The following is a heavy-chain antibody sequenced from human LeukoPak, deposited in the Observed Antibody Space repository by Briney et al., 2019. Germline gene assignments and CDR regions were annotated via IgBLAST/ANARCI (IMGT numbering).Heavy chain of an antibody. CDR2: IYYSGST. CDR1: GGSISSSSYY. D-gene: IGHD3-16*02. Sequence: SETLSLTCTVSGGSISSSSYYWGWIRQPPGKGLEWIGSIYYSGSTYYNPSLTSRVTISVDTSKNQFSLKLSSVTAADTAVYYCASLPEGYYDYVWGSYRSCYFDYWGQGTLVTVSS. CDR3: ASLPEGYYDYVWGSYRSCYFDY. V-gene: IGHV4-39*01. J-gene: IGHJ4*02.